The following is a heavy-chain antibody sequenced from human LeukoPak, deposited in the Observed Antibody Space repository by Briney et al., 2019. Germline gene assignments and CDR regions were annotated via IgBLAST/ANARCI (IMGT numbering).Heavy chain of an antibody. CDR2: ISSDGGSP. Sequence: PGGSLRLSCAASGFTFSSYAMHWVRQAPGKGLEYVSGISSDGGSPLHVNSVKGRFTISRDNSKDTLYLQMGSLRAEDMAVYYCAREYCSGGRCQYYFDYWGQGTLVTVSS. D-gene: IGHD2-15*01. J-gene: IGHJ4*02. CDR3: AREYCSGGRCQYYFDY. V-gene: IGHV3-64*01. CDR1: GFTFSSYA.